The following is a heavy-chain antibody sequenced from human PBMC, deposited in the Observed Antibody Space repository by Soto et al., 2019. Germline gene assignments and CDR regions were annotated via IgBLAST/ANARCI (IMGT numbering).Heavy chain of an antibody. D-gene: IGHD4-17*01. Sequence: QVQLVESGGGVVQPGRSLRLSCAASGFTFSSYGMHWVRQAPGKGLEWVAVISYDGSNKYYADSVKGRFTMSRDNSKNTLYLKMNSLRAEDTAVYYCAKDKRGSGDYVGVLDYWGQGTLVTVSS. CDR3: AKDKRGSGDYVGVLDY. CDR2: ISYDGSNK. V-gene: IGHV3-30*18. CDR1: GFTFSSYG. J-gene: IGHJ4*02.